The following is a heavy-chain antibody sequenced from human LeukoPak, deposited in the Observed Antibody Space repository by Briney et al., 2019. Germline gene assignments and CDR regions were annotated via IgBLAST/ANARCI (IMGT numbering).Heavy chain of an antibody. CDR2: ISGSGGST. D-gene: IGHD3-22*01. Sequence: GGSLRLSCAASGFTFSSYAMSWVRQAPGKELEWVSAISGSGGSTCYADSVKGRFTISRDTSKNTLYLQMNSLRAEDTAVYYCAKAGQYYYDSSGYRRRSYYFDYWGQGTLVTVSS. V-gene: IGHV3-23*01. J-gene: IGHJ4*02. CDR1: GFTFSSYA. CDR3: AKAGQYYYDSSGYRRRSYYFDY.